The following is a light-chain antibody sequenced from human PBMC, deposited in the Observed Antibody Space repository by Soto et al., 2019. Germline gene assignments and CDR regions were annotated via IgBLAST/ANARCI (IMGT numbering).Light chain of an antibody. CDR1: SYNIGNNY. J-gene: IGLJ2*01. V-gene: IGLV1-51*01. CDR2: DNN. CDR3: GTWDSSLSTGV. Sequence: QSVLTQPHSVSAAPGQKVTISCSGSSYNIGNNYVSWYQQLPGTAPKLLIYDNNKRPSGIPDRFSGSKSGTSATLGITGVQTGDEAYYYCGTWDSSLSTGVFGGGTKLTVL.